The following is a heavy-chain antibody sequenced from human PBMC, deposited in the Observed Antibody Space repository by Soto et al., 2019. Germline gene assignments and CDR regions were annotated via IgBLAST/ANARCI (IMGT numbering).Heavy chain of an antibody. CDR1: GFTFSSYR. V-gene: IGHV3-33*01. Sequence: QVQLVESGGGVVQPGRSLRLSCAASGFTFSSYRMHWVRQAPGKGLEWVAVIWYDGSNKYYADSVKGRFTISRDNSKNTLYLQMNSLRAEDTAVYYCARDDSLYDILTGYPDYWGLGTLVTVSS. CDR2: IWYDGSNK. CDR3: ARDDSLYDILTGYPDY. D-gene: IGHD3-9*01. J-gene: IGHJ4*02.